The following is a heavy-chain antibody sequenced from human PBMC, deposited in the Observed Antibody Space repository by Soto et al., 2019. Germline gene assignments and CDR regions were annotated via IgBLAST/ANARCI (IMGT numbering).Heavy chain of an antibody. CDR2: IFYSGGT. J-gene: IGHJ5*02. CDR1: GGSISSGGYS. V-gene: IGHV4-30-2*03. D-gene: IGHD3-22*01. CDR3: ARQASGYYYGWFDP. Sequence: PSETLSLTCAVSGGSISSGGYSWSWNRQPPGKGLEWIGTIFYSGGTFYTPSLKSRVTMSVDTSNNQFSLKLSSVTAADTAVYYCARQASGYYYGWFDPWGQGTLVTVSS.